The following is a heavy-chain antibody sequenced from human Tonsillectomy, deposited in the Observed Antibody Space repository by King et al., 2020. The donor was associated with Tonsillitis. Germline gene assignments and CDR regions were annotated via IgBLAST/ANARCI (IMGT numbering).Heavy chain of an antibody. J-gene: IGHJ6*03. D-gene: IGHD4-23*01. CDR2: ISSSGSTI. CDR1: GFTFSSYE. V-gene: IGHV3-48*03. Sequence: VQLVESGGGLVKPGGSLRLSCAASGFTFSSYEMNWVRQAPGKGLEWVSYISSSGSTIYYADSVKGRFTISRDNAKNSLYLQMNSLRAEDTAVYYCARVIRPSVVTPVPYYYYMDVWGKGTTVTVSS. CDR3: ARVIRPSVVTPVPYYYYMDV.